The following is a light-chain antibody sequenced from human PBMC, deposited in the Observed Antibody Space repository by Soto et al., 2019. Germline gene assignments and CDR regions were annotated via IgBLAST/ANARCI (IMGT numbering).Light chain of an antibody. J-gene: IGKJ3*01. Sequence: EIVLAQSPATLSLAQGESATLACRASQRVDYYVAWYQQKPGKAPRLLISDASNRATGTPARFSGSGSGTDFTLTITSLEPEDFAVYYCQQRHSWPFTFGPGTNVDI. V-gene: IGKV3-11*01. CDR3: QQRHSWPFT. CDR2: DAS. CDR1: QRVDYY.